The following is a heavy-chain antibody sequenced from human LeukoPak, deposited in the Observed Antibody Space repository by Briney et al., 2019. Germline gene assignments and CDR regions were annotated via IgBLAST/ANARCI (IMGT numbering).Heavy chain of an antibody. CDR2: IYTSGST. J-gene: IGHJ5*02. CDR3: ARGVEYYYDSSGYPLPWFDP. Sequence: QPAGKGLDWIGRIYTSGSTNYNPSLKSRVTMSVDTSKNQFSLKLSSVTAADTAVYYCARGVEYYYDSSGYPLPWFDPWGQGTLVTVSS. D-gene: IGHD3-22*01. V-gene: IGHV4-4*07.